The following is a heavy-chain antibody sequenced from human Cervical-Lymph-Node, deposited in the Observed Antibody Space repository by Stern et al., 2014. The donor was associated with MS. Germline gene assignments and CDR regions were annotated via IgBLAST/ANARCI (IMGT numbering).Heavy chain of an antibody. CDR3: ARLRKSDWGSISVYFDS. CDR2: ISYTGTT. J-gene: IGHJ4*02. D-gene: IGHD7-27*01. V-gene: IGHV4-39*01. Sequence: QVQLQESGPGLVKPSSTLSLTCSVSGDSISSSNLYWGWIRQPPGKGLEWIGTISYTGTTHYEPSLQSRVIISVDTSKNEFSLTLNSVTAADTAVYYCARLRKSDWGSISVYFDSWGQGTQVTVSS. CDR1: GDSISSSNLY.